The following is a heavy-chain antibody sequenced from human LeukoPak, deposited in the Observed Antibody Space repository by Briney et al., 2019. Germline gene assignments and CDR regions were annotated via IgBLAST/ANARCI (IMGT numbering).Heavy chain of an antibody. Sequence: ASVKVSCKASGYTFTGYYMHWVRQAPGQGLEWMGWINPNSGGTNYAQKFQGRVTMTRDTSISTAYMELSRLRSNDTAVYYCARPPMGKYGDYVVYYMDVWGKGTTVTVSS. D-gene: IGHD4-17*01. J-gene: IGHJ6*03. V-gene: IGHV1-2*02. CDR1: GYTFTGYY. CDR3: ARPPMGKYGDYVVYYMDV. CDR2: INPNSGGT.